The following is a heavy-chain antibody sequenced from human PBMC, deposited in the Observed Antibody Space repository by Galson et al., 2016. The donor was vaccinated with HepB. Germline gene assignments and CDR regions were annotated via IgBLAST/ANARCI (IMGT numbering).Heavy chain of an antibody. D-gene: IGHD5-18*01. CDR2: IYSGGST. CDR1: GFIVTDKY. Sequence: SLRLSCAASGFIVTDKYMSWVRQAPGKGLEWVSLIYSGGSTHYADSVKGRFTISRDKSNHTVYLQMNSLRAEDTAVYYCARGGYSYGIDHWGQGTRVIVSS. CDR3: ARGGYSYGIDH. V-gene: IGHV3-53*01. J-gene: IGHJ4*02.